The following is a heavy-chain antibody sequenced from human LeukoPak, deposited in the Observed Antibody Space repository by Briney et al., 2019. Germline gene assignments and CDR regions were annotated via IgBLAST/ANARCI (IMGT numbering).Heavy chain of an antibody. D-gene: IGHD2-2*02. CDR3: ARSDCSSTSCDKRGNFDY. CDR2: ISSSGTYI. CDR1: GFTFSSYT. Sequence: GGSLRLSCAASGFTFSSYTINWVRQAPGKGLEWVSSISSSGTYIYYADSVRGRSTISRDNAKNSVYLQMNSLRAEDTAVYYCARSDCSSTSCDKRGNFDYWGQGTLVTVSS. J-gene: IGHJ4*02. V-gene: IGHV3-21*01.